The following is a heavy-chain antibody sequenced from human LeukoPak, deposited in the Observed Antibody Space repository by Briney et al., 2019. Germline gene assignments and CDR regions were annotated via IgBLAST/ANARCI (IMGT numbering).Heavy chain of an antibody. D-gene: IGHD2-2*01. Sequence: GGSLRLSCAASGFTVSSNYMSWVRQAPGKGLEWVSSISGSSYYIYYADSVRGRFTISRDNAKNSLYLQMNSLRAEDTAVYYCARDSNEGVVPAADWGQGTLVTVSS. CDR1: GFTVSSNY. J-gene: IGHJ4*02. V-gene: IGHV3-21*01. CDR2: ISGSSYYI. CDR3: ARDSNEGVVPAAD.